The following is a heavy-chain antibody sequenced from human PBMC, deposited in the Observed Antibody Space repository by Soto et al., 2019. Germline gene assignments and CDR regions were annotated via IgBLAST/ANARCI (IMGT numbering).Heavy chain of an antibody. D-gene: IGHD6-6*01. CDR3: AIFPGIAARPPPAD. Sequence: GGSLRLSCAASGFTFSSYAMSWVRQAPGKGLEWVSAISGSGGSTYYADSVKGRFTISRDNSKNTLYLQMNSLRAEDTAVYYCAIFPGIAARPPPADWGQGTLVTVSS. CDR1: GFTFSSYA. J-gene: IGHJ4*02. CDR2: ISGSGGST. V-gene: IGHV3-23*01.